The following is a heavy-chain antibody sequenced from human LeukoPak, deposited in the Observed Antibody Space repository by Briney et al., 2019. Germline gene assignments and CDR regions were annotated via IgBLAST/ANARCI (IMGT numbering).Heavy chain of an antibody. CDR2: ISYDGSNK. J-gene: IGHJ5*02. Sequence: PGRSLRLSCAASGFTFSSYGMHWVRXAPGKGLXWVAVISYDGSNKYYADSVKGRFTISRDNSKNTLYLQMNSLGAEDTAVYYCAKERRQQLVVHWFDPWGQGTLVTVSS. V-gene: IGHV3-30*18. CDR3: AKERRQQLVVHWFDP. CDR1: GFTFSSYG. D-gene: IGHD6-13*01.